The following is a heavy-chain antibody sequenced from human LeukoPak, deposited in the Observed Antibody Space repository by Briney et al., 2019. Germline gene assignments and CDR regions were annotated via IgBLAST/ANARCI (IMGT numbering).Heavy chain of an antibody. CDR1: GFTFDDYA. CDR3: ARDHGVITMMNGGDY. V-gene: IGHV3-9*01. Sequence: GRSLRLSCAASGFTFDDYAMHWVRQAPGKGLEWVSGISWNSGSIGYADSVKGRFTISRDNAKNSLYLQMNSLRAEDTAVYYCARDHGVITMMNGGDYWGQGTLVTVSS. D-gene: IGHD3-22*01. CDR2: ISWNSGSI. J-gene: IGHJ4*02.